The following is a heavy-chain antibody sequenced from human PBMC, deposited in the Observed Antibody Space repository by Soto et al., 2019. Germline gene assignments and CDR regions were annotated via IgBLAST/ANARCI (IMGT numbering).Heavy chain of an antibody. Sequence: QVQLVESGGGVVQPGRSLRLSCAASGFTFSSYAMHWVRQAPGKGLEWVAVISYDGSNKYYADSVKGRFTISRDNSKNTLYLKMNSSRAEDTAVYYCARLPSSSGRAHFDYWGQGTLVTVSS. CDR2: ISYDGSNK. CDR1: GFTFSSYA. CDR3: ARLPSSSGRAHFDY. D-gene: IGHD2-15*01. J-gene: IGHJ4*02. V-gene: IGHV3-30-3*01.